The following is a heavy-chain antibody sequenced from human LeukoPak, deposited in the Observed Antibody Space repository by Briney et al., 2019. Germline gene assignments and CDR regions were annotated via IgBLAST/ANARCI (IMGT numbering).Heavy chain of an antibody. J-gene: IGHJ4*02. CDR1: GFTFSSYS. CDR2: ISSSSSTI. D-gene: IGHD5-18*01. V-gene: IGHV3-48*04. Sequence: PGGSLRLSCAASGFTFSSYSMNWVRQAPGKGLEWVSYISSSSSTIHYADSVKGRFTISRDNAKNSLYLQMNSLRAEDTAVYYCARDLGGYSYGSPFDYWGQGTLVTVSS. CDR3: ARDLGGYSYGSPFDY.